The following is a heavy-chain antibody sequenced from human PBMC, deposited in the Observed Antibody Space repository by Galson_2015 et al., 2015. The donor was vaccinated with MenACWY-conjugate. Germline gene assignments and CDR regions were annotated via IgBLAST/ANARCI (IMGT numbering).Heavy chain of an antibody. V-gene: IGHV3-30*01. Sequence: SLRLSCAASGFTFSSYAMHWVRQTPGKGLEWVALMSYDGSNQYYADSLKGRLTLSRDNSKSTLYLQMDSLRAEDTAVYYCARGLSGYSSGPLDFWGQGALVTVSS. CDR2: MSYDGSNQ. D-gene: IGHD6-19*01. CDR3: ARGLSGYSSGPLDF. CDR1: GFTFSSYA. J-gene: IGHJ4*02.